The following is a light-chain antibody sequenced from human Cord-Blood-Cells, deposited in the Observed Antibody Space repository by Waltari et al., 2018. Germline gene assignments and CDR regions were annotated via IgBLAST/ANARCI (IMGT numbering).Light chain of an antibody. J-gene: IGLJ3*02. CDR2: DVS. CDR1: SSAVGGSNY. V-gene: IGLV2-11*01. Sequence: QSALTQPRPVSGPPGQSVTISCAGTSSAVGGSNYGSWYQLHPGKAPKLMIYDVSKRPSGVPDRLSGSKSGNTASLTISGLQAEDEADYYCCSYAGSYTWVFGGGTKLTVL. CDR3: CSYAGSYTWV.